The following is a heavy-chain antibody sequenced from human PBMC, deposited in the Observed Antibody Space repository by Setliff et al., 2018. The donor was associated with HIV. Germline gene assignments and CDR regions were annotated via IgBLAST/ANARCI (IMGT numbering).Heavy chain of an antibody. CDR3: ARRPAGAVAGGYGMDV. Sequence: PSETLSLTCAVYGGSFSDNYWSWIRQSPGKGLEWIGEINHSGRTKYSPSLRSRVSISVDTSKTQFSLNLSSVTAADTAVYYCARRPAGAVAGGYGMDVWGQGTTVTVSS. D-gene: IGHD6-19*01. CDR1: GGSFSDNY. V-gene: IGHV4-34*01. CDR2: INHSGRT. J-gene: IGHJ6*02.